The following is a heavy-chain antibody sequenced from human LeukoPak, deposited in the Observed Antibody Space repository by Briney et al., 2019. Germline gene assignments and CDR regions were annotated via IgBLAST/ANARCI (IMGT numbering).Heavy chain of an antibody. CDR3: ARGGTSEIDY. CDR2: IYSGGST. CDR1: EFTFSSYA. Sequence: PGGSLRLSCAGSEFTFSSYAMSWVRQAPGKGLEWVSVIYSGGSTYYADSVKGRFTISRDNSKNTLYLQMNSLRAEDTAVYYCARGGTSEIDYWGQGTLVTVSS. D-gene: IGHD2-2*01. J-gene: IGHJ4*02. V-gene: IGHV3-66*01.